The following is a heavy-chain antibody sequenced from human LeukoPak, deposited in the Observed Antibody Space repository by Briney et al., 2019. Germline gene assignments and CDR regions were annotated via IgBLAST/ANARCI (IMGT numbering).Heavy chain of an antibody. V-gene: IGHV4-39*01. J-gene: IGHJ4*02. Sequence: PSETLSLTCTVSGGSLTNSDYYWGWIRQPPGKGLEWIGSIHYTGTTCFNPSLKSRATIAVDTSKNQFSLKLISVTPAGTAVYFCASYFASRSSRFDYWGQGSLVTVSS. CDR1: GGSLTNSDYY. CDR2: IHYTGTT. D-gene: IGHD3-10*01. CDR3: ASYFASRSSRFDY.